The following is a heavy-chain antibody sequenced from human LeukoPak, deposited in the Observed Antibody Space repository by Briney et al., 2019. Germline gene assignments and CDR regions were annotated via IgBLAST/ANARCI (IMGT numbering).Heavy chain of an antibody. J-gene: IGHJ4*02. CDR3: ARGSGSYRYEIDY. Sequence: SETLSLTCTVSSGSISTSNYYWGWVRQPPGKALEWIGNIFYSGSTNYNPSLKSRVTISVDTSKNQFSLKLSSVTAADTAVYYCARGSGSYRYEIDYWGQGTLVTVSS. CDR2: IFYSGST. CDR1: SGSISTSNYY. D-gene: IGHD1-26*01. V-gene: IGHV4-61*05.